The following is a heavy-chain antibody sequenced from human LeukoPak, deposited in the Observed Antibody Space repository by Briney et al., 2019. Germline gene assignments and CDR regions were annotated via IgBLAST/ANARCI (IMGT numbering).Heavy chain of an antibody. J-gene: IGHJ4*02. D-gene: IGHD2-15*01. CDR3: ARGTAVVAVLDY. CDR2: INSDGSST. Sequence: GGSLRLSCAASGFTFSSYWMHWVRQAPGKGLVWVSRINSDGSSTSYADSVKGRFTISRDNAKNTLYLQMNSLRAEDTAVYYCARGTAVVAVLDYWGQGTLVTVSS. V-gene: IGHV3-74*01. CDR1: GFTFSSYW.